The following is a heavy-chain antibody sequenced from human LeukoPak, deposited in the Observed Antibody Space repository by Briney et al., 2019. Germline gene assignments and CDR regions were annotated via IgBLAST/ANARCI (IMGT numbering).Heavy chain of an antibody. Sequence: PGGSLRLSCAASGFTFSSYWMHWVRQAPGKGLVWVSRIHIDGSVTTYADSVKGRFTISRDNAKNTLYLQMNSLRAEDTAVYYCARDIAAVGNGFQHWGQGTLVTVSS. D-gene: IGHD6-13*01. V-gene: IGHV3-74*01. CDR2: IHIDGSVT. J-gene: IGHJ1*01. CDR1: GFTFSSYW. CDR3: ARDIAAVGNGFQH.